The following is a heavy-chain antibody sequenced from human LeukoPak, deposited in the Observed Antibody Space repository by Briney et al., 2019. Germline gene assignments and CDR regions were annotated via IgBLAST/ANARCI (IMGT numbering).Heavy chain of an antibody. CDR3: ARLQWLQTGRDFFDY. D-gene: IGHD6-19*01. V-gene: IGHV3-21*01. J-gene: IGHJ4*02. CDR2: ISGSSSYI. CDR1: GFNFNTYS. Sequence: PGGSLRLSCAASGFNFNTYSMNWVRQAPGKGLEWVSSISGSSSYIYYADSVKGRFTISRDNAKISVYLQMSSLRAEDTAVYYCARLQWLQTGRDFFDYWGQGTLVTVSS.